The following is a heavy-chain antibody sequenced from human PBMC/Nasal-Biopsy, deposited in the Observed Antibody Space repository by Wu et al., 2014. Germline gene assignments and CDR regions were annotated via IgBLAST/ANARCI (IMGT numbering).Heavy chain of an antibody. Sequence: LRLSCATSGFTFGDYTLNWVRQAPGKGLEWVGFIRSKFHGGTPEYAASVKGRFTISRDDSKSIAYLQINNLQTDDTAVFYCTRDNSSGWFDFHYFGMDVWGQGTPVTVSS. CDR3: TRDNSSGWFDFHYFGMDV. CDR2: IRSKFHGGTP. D-gene: IGHD6-19*01. V-gene: IGHV3-49*04. J-gene: IGHJ6*02. CDR1: GFTFGDYT.